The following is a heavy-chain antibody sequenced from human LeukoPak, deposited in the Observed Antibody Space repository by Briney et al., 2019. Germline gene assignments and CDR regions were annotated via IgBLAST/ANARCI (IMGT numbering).Heavy chain of an antibody. V-gene: IGHV3-30*01. CDR1: VLSFCACV. D-gene: IGHD3-10*01. J-gene: IGHJ6*01. CDR3: ARGLAEYGSPIFRCWGRGTQVNVSSGVDV. CDR2: ISAAVIKK. Sequence: RSLSLSRAPSVLSFCACVMHWVRQAAGNEREGVAGISAAVIKKEHAASVQGRFTVSRDTSRNTLYLQVNSLPTEDTAMCYCARGLAEYGSPIFRCWGRGTQVNVSSGVDVRGQGTTVTVSS.